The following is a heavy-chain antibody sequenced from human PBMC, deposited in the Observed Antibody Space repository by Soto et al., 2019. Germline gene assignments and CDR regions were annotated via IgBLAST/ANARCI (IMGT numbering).Heavy chain of an antibody. CDR3: AAEIDDYADFNH. D-gene: IGHD4-17*01. CDR2: IIPIFDTA. Sequence: ASVKVSCKASGGTFSSYAISWLRQAPGQGLEWMGGIIPIFDTADYAQKFQDRVTITRDMSTSTSYMELSSLTSEDTAVYFCAAEIDDYADFNHWGQGTPVTVSS. V-gene: IGHV1-69*05. CDR1: GGTFSSYA. J-gene: IGHJ5*02.